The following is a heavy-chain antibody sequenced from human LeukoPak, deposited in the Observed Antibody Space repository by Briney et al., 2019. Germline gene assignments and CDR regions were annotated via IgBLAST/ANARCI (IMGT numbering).Heavy chain of an antibody. CDR1: GYTFTSYY. V-gene: IGHV1-46*01. J-gene: IGHJ6*02. CDR3: ARNIAAAGSHYYGMDV. CDR2: IDPSGGST. D-gene: IGHD6-13*01. Sequence: ASVKVSCKASGYTFTSYYMHWVRQAPGQGLEWMGIIDPSGGSTSYAQKFQGRVTMTRDTSTSTVYMELSSLRSEDTAVYYCARNIAAAGSHYYGMDVWGQGTTVTVSS.